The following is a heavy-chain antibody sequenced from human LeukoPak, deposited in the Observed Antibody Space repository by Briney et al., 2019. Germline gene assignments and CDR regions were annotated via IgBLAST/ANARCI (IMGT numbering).Heavy chain of an antibody. Sequence: SVTVSCKASGGTFSSYAISWVRQAPGQGLEWMGRIIPILGIANYAQKFQGRVTITADKSTSTAYMELSSLRSEDTAVYYCASALYYYDSSGYSLGYWGQGTLVTVSS. CDR2: IIPILGIA. CDR3: ASALYYYDSSGYSLGY. CDR1: GGTFSSYA. V-gene: IGHV1-69*04. J-gene: IGHJ4*02. D-gene: IGHD3-22*01.